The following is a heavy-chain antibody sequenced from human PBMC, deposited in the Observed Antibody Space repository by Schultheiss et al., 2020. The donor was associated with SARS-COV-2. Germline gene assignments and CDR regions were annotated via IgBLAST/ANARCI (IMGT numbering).Heavy chain of an antibody. V-gene: IGHV3-73*01. CDR1: GFTFSDHY. J-gene: IGHJ6*02. Sequence: GGSLRLSCAASGFTFSDHYMDWVRQAPGKGLEWVGRTRNKANSYATAYAASVKGRFTISRDDSKNTAYLQMNSLKTEDTAVYYCTRHATSSGYDYYYGMDVWGQGTTVTVSS. D-gene: IGHD5-12*01. CDR2: TRNKANSYAT. CDR3: TRHATSSGYDYYYGMDV.